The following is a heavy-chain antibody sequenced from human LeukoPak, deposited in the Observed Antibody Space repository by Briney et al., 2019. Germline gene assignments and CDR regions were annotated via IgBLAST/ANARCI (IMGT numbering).Heavy chain of an antibody. V-gene: IGHV3-21*01. CDR1: GFSFSTST. J-gene: IGHJ4*02. CDR3: ATDYGDLPY. D-gene: IGHD4-17*01. Sequence: GGSLRLSCADSGFSFSTSTMNWVRRAPGKGLEWVSSISSSGYYIYYADSVKGRFTISRDNAKKSLYLQVNSLRAEDTAVYYCATDYGDLPYSGQGTLVTVSS. CDR2: ISSSGYYI.